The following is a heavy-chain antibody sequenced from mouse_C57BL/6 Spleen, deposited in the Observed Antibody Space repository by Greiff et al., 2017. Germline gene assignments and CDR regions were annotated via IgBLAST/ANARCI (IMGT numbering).Heavy chain of an antibody. V-gene: IGHV5-17*01. Sequence: EVQLVESGGGLVKPGGSLKLSCAASGFTSSDYGMHWVRQAPEKGLEWVAYISSGSSTIYYADTVKGRITISRDNAKNTLFLQMTSLRSEDAAMYYCASSFYYGSSYWYFDVWGTGTAVTVSS. CDR2: ISSGSSTI. J-gene: IGHJ1*03. CDR1: GFTSSDYG. CDR3: ASSFYYGSSYWYFDV. D-gene: IGHD1-1*01.